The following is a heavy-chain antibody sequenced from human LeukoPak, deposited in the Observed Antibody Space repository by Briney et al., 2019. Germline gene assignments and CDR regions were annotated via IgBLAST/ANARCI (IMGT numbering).Heavy chain of an antibody. V-gene: IGHV3-74*01. J-gene: IGHJ5*02. D-gene: IGHD3-10*01. CDR1: GFTFSNYW. CDR3: ARELRGFDP. Sequence: GGSLRLSCAASGFTFSNYWMHWVRQAPGKGLVWVSRIKSDGNSTSYADSVKGRFTISRDNSKNTVYLQMTSLRAEDTAVYYCARELRGFDPWGQGTLVTVSS. CDR2: IKSDGNST.